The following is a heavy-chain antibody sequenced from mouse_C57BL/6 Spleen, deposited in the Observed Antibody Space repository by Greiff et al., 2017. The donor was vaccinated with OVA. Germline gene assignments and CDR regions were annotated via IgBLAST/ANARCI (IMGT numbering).Heavy chain of an antibody. J-gene: IGHJ1*03. CDR2: INPYNGGT. V-gene: IGHV1-19*01. Sequence: VQLQQSGPVLVKPGASVKMSCKASGYTFTDYYMNWVKPSHGKSLEWIGVINPYNGGTSYNQKFKGKATLTVDKSSSPAYMELNSLTSEDSAVYYCARMIYDYDWYFDVWGTGTTVTVSS. CDR3: ARMIYDYDWYFDV. CDR1: GYTFTDYY. D-gene: IGHD2-4*01.